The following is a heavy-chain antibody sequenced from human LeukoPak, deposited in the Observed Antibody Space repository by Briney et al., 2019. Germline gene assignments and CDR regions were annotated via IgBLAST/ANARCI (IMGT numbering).Heavy chain of an antibody. CDR2: ISSSGSTI. Sequence: GGSLRLSCAASGFTFTTYSMNWVRQAPGKGLEWVSYISSSGSTIYYADSVKGRFTISRDNAKNSLYLRMNSLRAEDTAVYYCARDWSGYYGSGSYPFDYWGQGTLVTVSS. J-gene: IGHJ4*02. D-gene: IGHD3-10*01. V-gene: IGHV3-48*04. CDR1: GFTFTTYS. CDR3: ARDWSGYYGSGSYPFDY.